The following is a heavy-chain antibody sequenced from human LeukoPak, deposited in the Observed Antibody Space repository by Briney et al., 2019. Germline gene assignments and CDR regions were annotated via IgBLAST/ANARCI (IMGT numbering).Heavy chain of an antibody. CDR2: ISGSGGST. D-gene: IGHD4-11*01. CDR1: GFTFSSYA. CDR3: ATTVTTGGHYYYYYYMDV. V-gene: IGHV3-23*01. J-gene: IGHJ6*03. Sequence: PGGSLRLSCAASGFTFSSYAMSWVRQAPGKGLEWVSAISGSGGSTYYADSVKGRFTISRDNSKNTLYLQMNSLRAEDMAVYYCATTVTTGGHYYYYYYMDVWGKGTTVTASS.